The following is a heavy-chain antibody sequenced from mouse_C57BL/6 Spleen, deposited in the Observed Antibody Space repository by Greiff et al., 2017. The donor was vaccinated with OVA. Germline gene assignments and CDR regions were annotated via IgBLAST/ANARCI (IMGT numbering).Heavy chain of an antibody. V-gene: IGHV1-82*01. J-gene: IGHJ3*01. CDR3: AREDYYGSSQCAY. Sequence: VQLQESGPELVKPGASVKISCKASGYAFSSSWMNWVKQRPGKGLEWIGRIYPGDGDTNYNGKFKGKATLTADKSSSTAYMQLSSLTSEDSAVYVCAREDYYGSSQCAYWGQGTLVTVSA. CDR1: GYAFSSSW. D-gene: IGHD1-1*01. CDR2: IYPGDGDT.